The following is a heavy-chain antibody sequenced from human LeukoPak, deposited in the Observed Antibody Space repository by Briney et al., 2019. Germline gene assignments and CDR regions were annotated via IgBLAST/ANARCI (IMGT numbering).Heavy chain of an antibody. V-gene: IGHV3-23*01. CDR1: GFTFSNYA. Sequence: GGSLRLSCVASGFTFSNYAVSWVRQAPGKGLEWVLAISGGSTSTYYADSVKGRFTISRDNSKNTLYLQISTLRPEDTAVYYCATEQWFVNSYYFDYWGQGTLVTVSS. D-gene: IGHD3-10*01. CDR3: ATEQWFVNSYYFDY. CDR2: ISGGSTST. J-gene: IGHJ4*02.